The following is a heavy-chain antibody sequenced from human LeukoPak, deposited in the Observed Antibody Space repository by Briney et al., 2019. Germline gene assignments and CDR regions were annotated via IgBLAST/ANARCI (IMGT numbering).Heavy chain of an antibody. CDR3: ARSFSPNYYDLLDY. D-gene: IGHD3-22*01. J-gene: IGHJ4*02. V-gene: IGHV4-59*01. CDR2: IYYSGST. CDR1: GGSISTYY. Sequence: PSETLSLTCTVSGGSISTYYWSWIRQPPGKGREGIGDIYYSGSTNYHPSLKSRVTISLDTSKNQFSLKLNSVTAADTAMYYCARSFSPNYYDLLDYWGQGTLVTVSS.